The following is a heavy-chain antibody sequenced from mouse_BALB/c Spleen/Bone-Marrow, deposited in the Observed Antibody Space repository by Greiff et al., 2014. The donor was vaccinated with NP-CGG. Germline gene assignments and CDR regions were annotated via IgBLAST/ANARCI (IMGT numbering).Heavy chain of an antibody. CDR1: GFTFSSYA. Sequence: VQLQQSGGGLVKPGGSLKLSCAASGFTFSSYAMSWVRQTPEKRLEWVATISSGGSYTYYPDSVKGRFTISRDNAKNTLYLQMSSLRSEDTAMYYCARQRDGSYAMDYWGQGTSVTVSS. J-gene: IGHJ4*01. CDR3: ARQRDGSYAMDY. CDR2: ISSGGSYT. V-gene: IGHV5-9-3*01. D-gene: IGHD2-3*01.